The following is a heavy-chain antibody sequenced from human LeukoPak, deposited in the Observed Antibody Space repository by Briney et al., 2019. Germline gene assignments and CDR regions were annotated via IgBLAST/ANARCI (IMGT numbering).Heavy chain of an antibody. CDR2: IYYSGST. D-gene: IGHD3-3*01. CDR3: ASDFWSGYYTLPNTVTTGGHAFDI. Sequence: PSETLSLTCTVSGGSISSSSYYWGWIRQPPGKGLECIGSIYYSGSTYYNPSLKSRVTISVDTSKNQFSLKLSSVTAADTAVYYCASDFWSGYYTLPNTVTTGGHAFDIWGQGTMVTVSS. CDR1: GGSISSSSYY. J-gene: IGHJ3*02. V-gene: IGHV4-39*07.